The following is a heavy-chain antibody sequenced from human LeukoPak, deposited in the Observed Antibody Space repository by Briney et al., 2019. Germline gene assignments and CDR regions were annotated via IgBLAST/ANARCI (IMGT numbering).Heavy chain of an antibody. CDR2: ISAYNGNT. CDR3: VRDGGAATGLDFDY. V-gene: IGHV1-18*01. Sequence: GASVKVSCKASGYTFTSYGISWVRQAPGQGLEWMGWISAYNGNTNYAQKLQGRVTMTTDTSTSTAYMELRGLRSDDTAVYYCVRDGGAATGLDFDYWGQGTLVTVSS. J-gene: IGHJ4*02. D-gene: IGHD6-13*01. CDR1: GYTFTSYG.